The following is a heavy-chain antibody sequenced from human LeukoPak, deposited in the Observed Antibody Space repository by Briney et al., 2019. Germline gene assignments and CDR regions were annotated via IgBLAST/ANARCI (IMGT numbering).Heavy chain of an antibody. D-gene: IGHD1-26*01. J-gene: IGHJ4*02. V-gene: IGHV1-2*04. CDR2: INPNSGGT. CDR3: ARDSSLVGATVNALFDY. Sequence: ASVKVSCKASGYTFTGYYMHWVRQAPGQGLEWMGWINPNSGGTNYAQKFQGSVTMTRDTSISTAYMELSRLRSDDTAVYYCARDSSLVGATVNALFDYWGQGTLVTVSS. CDR1: GYTFTGYY.